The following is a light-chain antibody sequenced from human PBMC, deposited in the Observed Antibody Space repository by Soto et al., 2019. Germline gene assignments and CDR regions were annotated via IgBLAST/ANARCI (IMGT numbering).Light chain of an antibody. Sequence: QSALTQPASVSGSPGQSITISCTETSSAVGGYNYVSWYQQHPGKAPKLIIYEVNKRPSGVPDRFSGSKSGSTASLTVSGLQADDEADFYCSSYAGYNNFVVFGGGTQLTAL. CDR1: SSAVGGYNY. V-gene: IGLV2-8*01. J-gene: IGLJ7*02. CDR2: EVN. CDR3: SSYAGYNNFVV.